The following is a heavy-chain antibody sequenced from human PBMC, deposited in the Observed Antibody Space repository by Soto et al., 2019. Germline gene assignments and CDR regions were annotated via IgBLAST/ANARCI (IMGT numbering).Heavy chain of an antibody. CDR3: AKDLRYYDILPGLHH. CDR1: GFTFSSYG. V-gene: IGHV3-30*18. CDR2: ISYDGSNK. J-gene: IGHJ1*01. D-gene: IGHD3-9*01. Sequence: PGGSLRLSCAASGFTFSSYGMHWVRQAPGKGLEWVAVISYDGSNKYYADSVKGRFTISRDNSKNTLYLQMNSLRAEDTAVYYCAKDLRYYDILPGLHHWGQGTLVTVSS.